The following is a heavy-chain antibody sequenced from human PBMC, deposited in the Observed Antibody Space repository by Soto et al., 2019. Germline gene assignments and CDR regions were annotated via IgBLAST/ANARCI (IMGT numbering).Heavy chain of an antibody. CDR2: IIPISGTA. V-gene: IGHV1-69*01. CDR1: GGTFSSYA. Sequence: QVQLVQSGAEVKKPGSSVKVSCKASGGTFSSYAISWVRQAPGQGLEWMGGIIPISGTANYGQKFQGRVTITADESTSTAYMELSSLRSEDTAVYYCARSQGSSTSLEIYYYYHYGMDVWGQGTTVTVSS. J-gene: IGHJ6*02. CDR3: ARSQGSSTSLEIYYYYHYGMDV. D-gene: IGHD2-2*01.